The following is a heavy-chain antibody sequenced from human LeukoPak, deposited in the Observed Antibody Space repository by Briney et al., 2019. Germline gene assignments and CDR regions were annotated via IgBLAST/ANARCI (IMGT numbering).Heavy chain of an antibody. V-gene: IGHV1-69*05. CDR2: IIPTFGTP. J-gene: IGHJ4*02. Sequence: SVKVSCKASGGSFSSYAISWVRQAPGQGLEWMGGIIPTFGTPNYAQKFQGRVTITTDESTSTAYMELSSLRSEDTAMYYCARGLSRELLSFFDYWGQGTLVTVSS. D-gene: IGHD1-26*01. CDR3: ARGLSRELLSFFDY. CDR1: GGSFSSYA.